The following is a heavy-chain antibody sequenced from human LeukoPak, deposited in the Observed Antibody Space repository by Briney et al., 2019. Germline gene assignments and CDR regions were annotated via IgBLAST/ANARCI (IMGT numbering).Heavy chain of an antibody. CDR2: TYYRSKWYN. J-gene: IGHJ4*02. D-gene: IGHD6-13*01. CDR1: GDSVSSKSAT. CDR3: ARGSSSHSWYSDY. V-gene: IGHV6-1*01. Sequence: SQTLSLTCAISGDSVSSKSATWTWIRQSPSRGLEWLGRTYYRSKWYNDYAGSVKSRISINPDTSKNQFSLQLNSVTPEDTAVYYRARGSSSHSWYSDYWGQATLATVSS.